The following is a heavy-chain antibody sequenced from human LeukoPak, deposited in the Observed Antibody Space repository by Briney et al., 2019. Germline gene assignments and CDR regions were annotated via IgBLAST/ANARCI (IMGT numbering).Heavy chain of an antibody. CDR1: GYSFTSYW. CDR2: IYPGDSDT. D-gene: IGHD4-17*01. Sequence: GESLKISCKGSGYSFTSYWIGWVRQMPGKGLEWMGIIYPGDSDTRYSPSFQGQVTISADKSISTAYLQWSSLKASDTAMYYCARQTTVTTSPYYYYGMDVWGQGTTVTVSS. CDR3: ARQTTVTTSPYYYYGMDV. J-gene: IGHJ6*02. V-gene: IGHV5-51*01.